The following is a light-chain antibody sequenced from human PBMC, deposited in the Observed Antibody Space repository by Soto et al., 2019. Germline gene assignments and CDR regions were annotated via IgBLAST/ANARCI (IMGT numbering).Light chain of an antibody. V-gene: IGKV3-20*01. CDR3: QHYGSSPQT. CDR2: GAS. J-gene: IGKJ1*01. CDR1: QSVISNY. Sequence: EIVLTQSPGTLSLSPGERATLSCRASQSVISNYLAWYQQKPGQAPSLLIYGASSRATGIPDKFSGSGSGTEFTITISRLEPEDFEVYYCQHYGSSPQTFGQGTKVEIK.